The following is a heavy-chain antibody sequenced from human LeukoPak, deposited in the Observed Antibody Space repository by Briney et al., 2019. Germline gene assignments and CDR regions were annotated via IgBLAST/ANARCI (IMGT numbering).Heavy chain of an antibody. J-gene: IGHJ4*02. CDR3: ARERPTYYYDSSGYRYFDY. V-gene: IGHV1-2*02. CDR2: INPNSGGT. Sequence: ASVKVSCKASGYTFTGYYMHWVRQTPGQGLEWMGWINPNSGGTNYAQKFQGRVTMTRDTSISTAYMELSRLRSDDTAVYYCARERPTYYYDSSGYRYFDYWGQGTLVTVSS. D-gene: IGHD3-22*01. CDR1: GYTFTGYY.